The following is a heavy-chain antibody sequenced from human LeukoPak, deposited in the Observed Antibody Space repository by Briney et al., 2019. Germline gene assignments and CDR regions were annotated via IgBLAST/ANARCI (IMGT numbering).Heavy chain of an antibody. D-gene: IGHD3-22*01. CDR2: INPSSGGT. CDR3: ARPYYYDSTGYYQYYFDY. V-gene: IGHV1-2*02. CDR1: GYTFTGYY. J-gene: IGHJ4*02. Sequence: EASVKVSCKASGYTFTGYYMHWVRQAPGQGLEWMGWINPSSGGTNYAQKFQGRVTMTRDTSISTAYMELSRLRSDDTAVYYCARPYYYDSTGYYQYYFDYWGQGTLVTVSS.